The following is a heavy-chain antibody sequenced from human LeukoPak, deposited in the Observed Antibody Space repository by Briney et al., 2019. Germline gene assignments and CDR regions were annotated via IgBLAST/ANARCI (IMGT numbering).Heavy chain of an antibody. D-gene: IGHD2-8*01. V-gene: IGHV1-2*02. CDR1: GYTFTDYH. J-gene: IGHJ4*02. Sequence: ASVKVSCKAFGYTFTDYHMHWVRQAPGQGLEWMGWINPNSGDTNYAQKFQGRVTMTRDTTISTAYMELSRLRSDDTAVFYCATLMAHLDYWGQGTLVSVSS. CDR3: ATLMAHLDY. CDR2: INPNSGDT.